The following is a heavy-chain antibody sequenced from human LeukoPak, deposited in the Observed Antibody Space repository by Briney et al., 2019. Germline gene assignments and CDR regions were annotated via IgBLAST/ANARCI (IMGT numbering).Heavy chain of an antibody. CDR2: IIPIFGTA. CDR3: AGYCSSTSCGVDY. J-gene: IGHJ4*02. CDR1: GGTFSSYA. D-gene: IGHD2-2*01. Sequence: ASVKVSCKASGGTFSSYAVSWVRQAPGQGLEWMGGIIPIFGTANYAQKFQGRVTITADESTSTAYMELSSLRSEDTAVYYCAGYCSSTSCGVDYWGQGTLVTVSS. V-gene: IGHV1-69*13.